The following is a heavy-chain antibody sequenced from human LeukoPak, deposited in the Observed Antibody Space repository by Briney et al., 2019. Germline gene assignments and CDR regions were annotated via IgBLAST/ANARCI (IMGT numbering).Heavy chain of an antibody. CDR1: GLTFSDYS. V-gene: IGHV3-48*01. J-gene: IGHJ3*02. CDR2: ISSSSSPM. CDR3: ARPRDGALDI. Sequence: GGSLRLSCAASGLTFSDYSMNWVRQAPGKGLEWVSYISSSSSPMYYADSVKGRFTISRDNAKNSLYLQMNSLRAEDTAVYYCARPRDGALDIWGQGTMVTVSS.